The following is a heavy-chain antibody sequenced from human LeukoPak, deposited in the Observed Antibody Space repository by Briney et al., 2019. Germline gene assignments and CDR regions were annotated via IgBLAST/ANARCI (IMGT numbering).Heavy chain of an antibody. CDR3: ARRGASDYGDYDWYFDL. CDR1: GYTFTGYY. V-gene: IGHV1-2*02. D-gene: IGHD4-17*01. CDR2: INPNSGDT. Sequence: ASVKVSCKASGYTFTGYYMHWVRQAPGQGLEWMGWINPNSGDTNYAQKFQGRVTMTRDTSISTAYMELSRLRSDDTAVYYCARRGASDYGDYDWYFDLWGRGTLVTVSS. J-gene: IGHJ2*01.